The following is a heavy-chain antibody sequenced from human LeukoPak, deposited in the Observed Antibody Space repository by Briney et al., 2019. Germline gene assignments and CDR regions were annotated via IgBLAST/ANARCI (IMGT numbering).Heavy chain of an antibody. CDR2: ISSGGST. Sequence: GGSLRLSCAASGFTVGSDYMGWVRQAPEKGLEWVSLISSGGSTYYADSLKGRFTISRDNSKNTLYLQMNSLRAEDTAVYYCGRVGDSYNDNYWGQGTLVTVSS. D-gene: IGHD1-26*01. V-gene: IGHV3-66*01. J-gene: IGHJ4*02. CDR1: GFTVGSDY. CDR3: GRVGDSYNDNY.